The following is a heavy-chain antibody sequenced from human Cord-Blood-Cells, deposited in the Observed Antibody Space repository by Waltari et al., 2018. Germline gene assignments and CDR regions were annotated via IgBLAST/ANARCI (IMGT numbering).Heavy chain of an antibody. V-gene: IGHV1-2*04. D-gene: IGHD7-27*01. CDR2: INPNSGGT. CDR1: GYTFTGYY. Sequence: QVQLVQSGAEVKKPGASVTVSCKASGYTFTGYYMHWVRQAPGQGLEWIGWINPNSGGTNYAQKCHGWVTMSRETSISTAYMELSRLRSDDTAVYYSARRTGDAFDIWGQGTMVTVAS. J-gene: IGHJ3*02. CDR3: ARRTGDAFDI.